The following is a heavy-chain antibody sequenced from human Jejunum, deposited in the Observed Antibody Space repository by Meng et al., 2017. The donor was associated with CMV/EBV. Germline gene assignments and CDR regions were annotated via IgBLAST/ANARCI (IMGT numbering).Heavy chain of an antibody. D-gene: IGHD6-13*01. V-gene: IGHV6-1*01. CDR1: GDSVSSKSAA. J-gene: IGHJ4*02. CDR3: ARGLYDSSWSTFDY. CDR2: AYYRSKWFY. Sequence: QVQLPQPGPGMVKPSQTLSLICAISGDSVSSKSAAWNWIRQSPSRGLEWLGRAYYRSKWFYDYALSVKSRININPDTSKSRFSLQLNSVTPEDTAVYYCARGLYDSSWSTFDYWGQGTLVTVSS.